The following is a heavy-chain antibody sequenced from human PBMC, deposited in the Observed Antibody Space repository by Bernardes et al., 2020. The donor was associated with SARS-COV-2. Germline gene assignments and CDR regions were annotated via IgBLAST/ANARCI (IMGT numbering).Heavy chain of an antibody. J-gene: IGHJ6*02. V-gene: IGHV3-53*01. Sequence: GGSLRLSCAASGFTVSSNYMSWVRQAPGKGLEWVSVIYSGGSTYYADSVKGRFTISRDNSKNTLYLQMNSLRAEDTAVYYCARDLVVYGMDVWGQGTTVTVSS. CDR1: GFTVSSNY. D-gene: IGHD2-21*01. CDR2: IYSGGST. CDR3: ARDLVVYGMDV.